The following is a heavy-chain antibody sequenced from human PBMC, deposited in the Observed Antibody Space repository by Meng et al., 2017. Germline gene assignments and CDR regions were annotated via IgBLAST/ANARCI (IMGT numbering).Heavy chain of an antibody. J-gene: IGHJ3*02. D-gene: IGHD6-19*01. CDR3: ASGGSSGWYQDAFDI. Sequence: GEYLKIHWQGSGYSFTSYWIGWVRQMPGQGREWMVIIYPVYSDTRYSPSFQGQVTITADKSISTAYLQLSSLKAPDTAMYYYASGGSSGWYQDAFDIWGQGTMVTVSS. CDR2: IYPVYSDT. V-gene: IGHV5-51*01. CDR1: GYSFTSYW.